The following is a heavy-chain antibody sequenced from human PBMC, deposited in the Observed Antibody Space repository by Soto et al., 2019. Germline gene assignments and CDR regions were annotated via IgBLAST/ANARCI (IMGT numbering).Heavy chain of an antibody. D-gene: IGHD3-3*01. CDR2: IYYSGST. CDR1: GGSISSYY. J-gene: IGHJ5*02. Sequence: SETLSLTCTVSGGSISSYYWSWIRQPPGKGLEWIGYIYYSGSTNYNPSLKSRVTISVDTSKNQFSLKLSSVTAADMAVYYCARGLQRVYYDFWSGPNWFDPWGQGTLVTVSS. CDR3: ARGLQRVYYDFWSGPNWFDP. V-gene: IGHV4-59*01.